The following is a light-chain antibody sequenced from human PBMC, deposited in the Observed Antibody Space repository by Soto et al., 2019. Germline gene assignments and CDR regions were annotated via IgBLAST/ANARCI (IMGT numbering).Light chain of an antibody. V-gene: IGKV3-15*01. CDR1: QSVSSN. J-gene: IGKJ1*01. CDR2: GAS. CDR3: QQDNNWPPT. Sequence: EIVMTQSPATLSVSPGERATLSCRASQSVSSNLACYQQKPGQAPTLLIYGASTRATGIPARFSGSGSGTEFTLTISSLQSEDFAVYYCQQDNNWPPTFGQGTKVEIK.